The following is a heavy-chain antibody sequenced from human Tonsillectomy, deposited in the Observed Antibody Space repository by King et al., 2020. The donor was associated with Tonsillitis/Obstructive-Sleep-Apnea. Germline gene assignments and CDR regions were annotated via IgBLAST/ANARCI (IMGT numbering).Heavy chain of an antibody. CDR2: INAGNGNT. Sequence: VQLVQSGAEVKKPGASVKVSCKASGYTFTSYAMHWVRQAPGQRLEWMGWINAGNGNTKYSQKYQGRVTITRDTSASTAYIELSSLRSEDTAVYYCARGGKPGSGLIWGQGTMVTVSS. CDR1: GYTFTSYA. J-gene: IGHJ3*02. CDR3: ARGGKPGSGLI. D-gene: IGHD1-26*01. V-gene: IGHV1-3*01.